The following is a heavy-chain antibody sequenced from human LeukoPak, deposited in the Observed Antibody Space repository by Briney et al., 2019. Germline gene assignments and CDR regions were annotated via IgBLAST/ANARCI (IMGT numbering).Heavy chain of an antibody. J-gene: IGHJ3*02. CDR1: GGSFSGYY. CDR3: ARDKAWYSDSSGYYAFDI. Sequence: SETLSLTCAVYGGSFSGYYGSGLRQPPGKGLEWLGEINHSGSTNYNPSLKSRVTISVDTSKNQFSLKLSSVTAADTAVYYCARDKAWYSDSSGYYAFDIWGQGTMVTVSS. CDR2: INHSGST. V-gene: IGHV4-34*01. D-gene: IGHD3-22*01.